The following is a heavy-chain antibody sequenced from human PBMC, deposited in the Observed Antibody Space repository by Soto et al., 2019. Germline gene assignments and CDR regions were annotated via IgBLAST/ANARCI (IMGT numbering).Heavy chain of an antibody. CDR1: GFTFSSYG. CDR3: VTSSHVYSTFFYYYYYLDV. V-gene: IGHV3-30*03. Sequence: QVHLVESGGGVVQPGRSLRLSCAASGFTFSSYGFHWVRQVPGKGLEWVAIISFDGRNDFYSKSVKGRFTIFRDNSKNTVYLQMNSLRADDTAVYYCVTSSHVYSTFFYYYYYLDVWGKGTTVTVSS. D-gene: IGHD6-13*01. J-gene: IGHJ6*03. CDR2: ISFDGRND.